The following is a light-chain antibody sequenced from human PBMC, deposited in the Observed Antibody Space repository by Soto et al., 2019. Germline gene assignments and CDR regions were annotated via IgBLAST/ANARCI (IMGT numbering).Light chain of an antibody. V-gene: IGLV1-44*01. CDR3: AAWDAGLNGPSYV. J-gene: IGLJ1*01. Sequence: QSVLTQPPSASGTPGQRVTISCSGSSSSIGGNTVNWYQHLPGTAPQLLIYCDDQRPSWVPARFSGCKSGSSASLAISGLQSEDEADYYCAAWDAGLNGPSYVFGTGTKVTVL. CDR2: CDD. CDR1: SSSIGGNT.